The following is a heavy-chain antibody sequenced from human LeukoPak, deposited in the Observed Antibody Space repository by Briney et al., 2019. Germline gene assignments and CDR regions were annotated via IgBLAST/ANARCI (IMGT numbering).Heavy chain of an antibody. V-gene: IGHV3-64D*09. CDR2: VTSNGGST. D-gene: IGHD1-26*01. J-gene: IGHJ4*02. CDR1: GFTFSYYA. Sequence: LGGSLRLSCSASGFTFSYYAMHWVRQAPGKGLEYVSAVTSNGGSTYYADSVMGRFTVSRDNSKNTLYLQMSSLRAEDTAVYYCVKALGSGSYHPIDYWGQGTLVTVSS. CDR3: VKALGSGSYHPIDY.